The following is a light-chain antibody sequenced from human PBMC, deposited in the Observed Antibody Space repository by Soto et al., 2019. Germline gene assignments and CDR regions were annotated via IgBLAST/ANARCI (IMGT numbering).Light chain of an antibody. CDR1: QSVLYSSNNKNY. CDR3: QQYYSTP. CDR2: WAS. J-gene: IGKJ4*01. V-gene: IGKV4-1*01. Sequence: DIVMTQSPDSLAVSLGERATINCKSSQSVLYSSNNKNYLAWYQQKPGQPPKLLIYWASTRESGVPDRFSGSGSGTDFTLTISSLQAEDVAVYYCQQYYSTPLVGATKVEIK.